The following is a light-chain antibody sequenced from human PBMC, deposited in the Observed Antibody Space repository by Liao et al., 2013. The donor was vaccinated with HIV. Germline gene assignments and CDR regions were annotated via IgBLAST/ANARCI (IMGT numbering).Light chain of an antibody. CDR2: QDS. Sequence: SYELTQPPSVSVSPGQTASITCSGDKLGDKYACWYQQKPGRSPVLVIYQDSKRPSGIPERFSGSNSGNTATLTISGTQAMDEADYYCQAWDSTIAYVFGSGTKVTVL. J-gene: IGLJ1*01. CDR1: KLGDKY. CDR3: QAWDSTIAYV. V-gene: IGLV3-1*01.